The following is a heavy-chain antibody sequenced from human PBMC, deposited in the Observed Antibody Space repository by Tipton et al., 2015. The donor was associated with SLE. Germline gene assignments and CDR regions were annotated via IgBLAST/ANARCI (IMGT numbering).Heavy chain of an antibody. CDR3: ASPLPYDYSNSVYFDQ. CDR1: GDSISSSSYF. J-gene: IGHJ4*02. D-gene: IGHD4-11*01. V-gene: IGHV4-39*07. Sequence: TLSLTCTVSGDSISSSSYFWGGIRQPPGKGLQWIGAIYSSGSTYYNPSLKSRVTISVDTSKNQFSLKLSSVTAADTAVYYCASPLPYDYSNSVYFDQWGQGTLVTVSS. CDR2: IYSSGST.